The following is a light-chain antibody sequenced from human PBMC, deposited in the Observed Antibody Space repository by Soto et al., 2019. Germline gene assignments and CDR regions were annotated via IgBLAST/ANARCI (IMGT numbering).Light chain of an antibody. CDR3: SSYTTINNLWV. CDR2: DIT. CDR1: SRDVGAYNF. J-gene: IGLJ3*02. V-gene: IGLV2-14*03. Sequence: QSVLTQPASVSGSPGQSITISCTGISRDVGAYNFVSWYQQHPGRAPKLIIYDITDRPSGVSSRFSGSRSGSTASLTISGLQAEDEVDYYCSSYTTINNLWVFGGGTKLPVL.